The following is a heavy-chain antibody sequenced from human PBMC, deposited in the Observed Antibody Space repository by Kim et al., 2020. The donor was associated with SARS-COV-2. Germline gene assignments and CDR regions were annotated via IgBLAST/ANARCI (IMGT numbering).Heavy chain of an antibody. V-gene: IGHV3-23*01. CDR1: GFTFSSYA. CDR2: ISGSGGST. J-gene: IGHJ5*02. D-gene: IGHD2-2*01. CDR3: AKEGVGCSSTSCYADNWFDP. Sequence: GGSLRLSCAASGFTFSSYAMSWVRQAPGKGLEWVSAISGSGGSTYYADSVKGRFTISRDNSKNTLYLQMNSLRAEDTAVYYCAKEGVGCSSTSCYADNWFDPWGQGTLVTVSS.